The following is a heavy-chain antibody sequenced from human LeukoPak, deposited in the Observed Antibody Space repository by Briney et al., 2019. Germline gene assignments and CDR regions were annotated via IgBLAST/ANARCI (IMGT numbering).Heavy chain of an antibody. V-gene: IGHV3-43*02. CDR1: GSTFDDYA. CDR3: ASRITMVRGAPGAFDI. D-gene: IGHD3-10*01. J-gene: IGHJ3*02. Sequence: GGSLRLSCAASGSTFDDYAMHWVRQAPGKGLEWVSLISGDGGSTYYADSVKGRFTISRDNSKNSLYLQMNSLRTEDTALYYCASRITMVRGAPGAFDIWGQGTMVTVSS. CDR2: ISGDGGST.